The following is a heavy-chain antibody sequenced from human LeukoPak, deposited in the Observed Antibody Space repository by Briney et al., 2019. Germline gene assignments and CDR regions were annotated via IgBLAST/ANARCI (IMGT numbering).Heavy chain of an antibody. CDR3: ARGRKYYYDSSSYYFDY. CDR2: IYYSGST. J-gene: IGHJ4*02. V-gene: IGHV4-31*03. Sequence: PSQTLSLTCTVSGGSISSGGYSWSWIRQHPGKGLEWIGYIYYSGSTYYNPSLKSRVTISVDTSKNQFSLTLSSVTAADTAVYYCARGRKYYYDSSSYYFDYWGQGTLVTVSS. D-gene: IGHD3-22*01. CDR1: GGSISSGGYS.